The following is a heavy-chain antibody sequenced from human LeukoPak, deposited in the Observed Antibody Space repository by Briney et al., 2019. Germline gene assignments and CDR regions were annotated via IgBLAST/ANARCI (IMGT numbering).Heavy chain of an antibody. Sequence: ASVKVSCKASGYTFTSYTMHWVRQAPGQRLEWMGWINAGNGNTRYSQEFQGRVTITRDTSASTAYMELSSLRSEDMAVYYCSRDGSGGRYYYDSSGYPDWYFDLWGRGTLVTVSS. V-gene: IGHV1-3*03. CDR2: INAGNGNT. CDR3: SRDGSGGRYYYDSSGYPDWYFDL. CDR1: GYTFTSYT. D-gene: IGHD3-22*01. J-gene: IGHJ2*01.